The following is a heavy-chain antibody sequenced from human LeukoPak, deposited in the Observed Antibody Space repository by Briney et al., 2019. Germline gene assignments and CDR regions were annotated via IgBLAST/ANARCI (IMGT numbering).Heavy chain of an antibody. V-gene: IGHV3-21*05. CDR3: ERDLFSAHDY. CDR2: IGSGSTYI. CDR1: GFTFSSYS. J-gene: IGHJ4*02. D-gene: IGHD2/OR15-2a*01. Sequence: GWALTLSCPPSGFTFSSYSLNLLRLAPGAGLEWVSYIGSGSTYIYYAASVKGRFTISRDNAKTSLYLQMNSLRAEDTAVYYCERDLFSAHDYWAQGAQVTVSS.